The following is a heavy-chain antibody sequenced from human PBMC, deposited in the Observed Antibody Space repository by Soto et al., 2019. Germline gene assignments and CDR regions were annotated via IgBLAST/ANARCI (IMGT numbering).Heavy chain of an antibody. CDR3: AKVKAQRVWFLDY. Sequence: SLRLSFAASAFTFSSYSMSWVRQAQGTELEWVSSIISGGGTTYYADSVEGRFTISRANSRNTLYLQVNSLTAEDTAVYHCAKVKAQRVWFLDYWGQGTLVTVSS. D-gene: IGHD2-21*01. J-gene: IGHJ4*02. V-gene: IGHV3-23*01. CDR1: AFTFSSYS. CDR2: IISGGGTT.